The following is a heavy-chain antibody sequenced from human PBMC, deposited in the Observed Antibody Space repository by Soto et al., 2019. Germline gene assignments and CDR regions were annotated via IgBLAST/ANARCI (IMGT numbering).Heavy chain of an antibody. V-gene: IGHV1-69*13. CDR1: GGTFSSYA. CDR3: ARDRDYGGTNDAFDI. D-gene: IGHD4-17*01. CDR2: IIPIFGTA. Sequence: SVKVSCKASGGTFSSYAISWVPQAPGQGLEWMGGIIPIFGTANYAQKFQGRVTITADESTSTAYMELSSLRSEDTAVYYCARDRDYGGTNDAFDIWGQGTMVTVSS. J-gene: IGHJ3*02.